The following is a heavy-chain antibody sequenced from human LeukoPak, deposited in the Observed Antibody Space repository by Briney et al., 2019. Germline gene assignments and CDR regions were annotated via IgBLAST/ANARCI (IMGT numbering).Heavy chain of an antibody. CDR1: GGSISSYY. CDR2: IYYSGST. CDR3: ARGGILTGSIAFDI. D-gene: IGHD3-9*01. Sequence: SETLSLTCTVSGGSISSYYWSWIRQPPGKGLEWIGYIYYSGSTNYNPSLKSRVTISVDTSKNQFSLKLSSVTAADTAVYYCARGGILTGSIAFDIWGQGTMVTVSP. V-gene: IGHV4-59*01. J-gene: IGHJ3*02.